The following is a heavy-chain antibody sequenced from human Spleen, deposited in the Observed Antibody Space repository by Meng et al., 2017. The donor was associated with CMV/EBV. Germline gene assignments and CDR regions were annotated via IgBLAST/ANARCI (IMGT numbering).Heavy chain of an antibody. CDR3: ARDGMAAAGTGSWFDP. D-gene: IGHD6-13*01. CDR2: TRNKANNYTT. CDR1: FTFSDHY. V-gene: IGHV3-72*01. J-gene: IGHJ5*02. Sequence: FTFSDHYMDWVRQAPGKGLEWVGRTRNKANNYTTEYAASVKGRFTISRDNSRNTVSLQMDSLRPEDTAVYFCARDGMAAAGTGSWFDPWGQGTLVTVSS.